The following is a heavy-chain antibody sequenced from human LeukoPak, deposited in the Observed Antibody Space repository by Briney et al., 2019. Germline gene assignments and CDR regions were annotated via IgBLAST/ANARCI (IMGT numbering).Heavy chain of an antibody. V-gene: IGHV4-59*01. CDR1: GVSISSYY. D-gene: IGHD3-22*01. CDR2: IYYSGST. J-gene: IGHJ4*02. Sequence: PSETLSLTCTVSGVSISSYYWSSIRHPPGRGLEWIGYIYYSGSTNYNPSLKSRVTISVDTSKNQFSLKLSSVTAADTAVYYCATSSNYYDSSGYYRGNLFDYWGQGTLVTVSS. CDR3: ATSSNYYDSSGYYRGNLFDY.